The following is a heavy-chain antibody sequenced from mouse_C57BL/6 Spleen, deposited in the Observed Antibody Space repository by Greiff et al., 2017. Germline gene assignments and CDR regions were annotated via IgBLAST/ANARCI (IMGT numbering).Heavy chain of an antibody. CDR2: INPNYGTT. J-gene: IGHJ4*01. Sequence: VQLQQSGPELVKPGASVKISCKASGYSFTDYNMNWVKQSNGKSLEWIGVINPNYGTTSYNQKFKGKATLTGDQSSSTAYMQLNSLTSEDSAVYYCARSVRDGYYVYAMDYWGQGTSVTVSA. CDR3: ARSVRDGYYVYAMDY. D-gene: IGHD2-3*01. CDR1: GYSFTDYN. V-gene: IGHV1-39*01.